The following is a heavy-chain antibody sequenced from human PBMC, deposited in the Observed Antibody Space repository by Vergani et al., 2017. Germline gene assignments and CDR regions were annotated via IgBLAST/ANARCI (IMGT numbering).Heavy chain of an antibody. D-gene: IGHD5-12*01. CDR2: IYTSGST. CDR1: GGSISSGSYY. Sequence: QVQLQESGPGLVKPSETLSLTCTVSGGSISSGSYYWSWIRQPAGKGLEWIGRIYTSGSTNYNPSLKSRVTISVDTSKNQFSLKLSSVTAADTAVYYCARTPYEWLRDYYYGMDVWGQGTTVTVSS. V-gene: IGHV4-61*02. CDR3: ARTPYEWLRDYYYGMDV. J-gene: IGHJ6*02.